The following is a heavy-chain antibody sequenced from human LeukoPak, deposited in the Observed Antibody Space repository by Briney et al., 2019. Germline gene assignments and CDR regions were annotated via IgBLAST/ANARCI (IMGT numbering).Heavy chain of an antibody. Sequence: GGSLRLSCAASGFTFSKYGMHWVRQAPGKGLEWVAVVLYDGSYKYHADSVKGRFTVSRDNSKNTLYLQMNSLRAEDTAVYYCARDPFDCYGPYYIDYWGQGTLVTVSS. CDR2: VLYDGSYK. V-gene: IGHV3-33*05. J-gene: IGHJ4*02. D-gene: IGHD2-21*02. CDR3: ARDPFDCYGPYYIDY. CDR1: GFTFSKYG.